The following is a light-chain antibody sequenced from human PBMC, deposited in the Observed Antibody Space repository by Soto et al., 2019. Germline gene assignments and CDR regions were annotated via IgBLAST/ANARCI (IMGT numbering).Light chain of an antibody. CDR3: QQFDSSPLT. CDR2: AAS. V-gene: IGKV1-9*01. J-gene: IGKJ4*01. CDR1: QGISSY. Sequence: ASQGISSYLAWYQQKPGKAPNVLIYAASTLQSGVPSRFSGSGSGTEFTLTINSLQPEDFATYYCQQFDSSPLTFGGGTKVDIK.